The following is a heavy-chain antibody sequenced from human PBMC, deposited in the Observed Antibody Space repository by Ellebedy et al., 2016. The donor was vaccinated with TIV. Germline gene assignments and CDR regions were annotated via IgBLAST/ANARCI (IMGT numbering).Heavy chain of an antibody. Sequence: GESLKISXAASGFTVSSNYMSWVRQAPGKGLEWVSVIYSGGTTYYADSVKGRFTISRDNSQNTLYLQMNSLRAEDTAVYYCARDQRGPATPWAFDIWGQGTMVTVSS. V-gene: IGHV3-53*01. CDR2: IYSGGTT. CDR1: GFTVSSNY. D-gene: IGHD2-15*01. CDR3: ARDQRGPATPWAFDI. J-gene: IGHJ3*02.